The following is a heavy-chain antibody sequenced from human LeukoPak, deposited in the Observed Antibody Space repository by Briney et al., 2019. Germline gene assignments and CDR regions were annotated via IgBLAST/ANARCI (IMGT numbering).Heavy chain of an antibody. V-gene: IGHV3-23*01. CDR1: GFTFSSYA. CDR3: AKVRGVVPAATHLYFDY. Sequence: PGGSLRLSCAASGFTFSSYAMSWVRQAPGKGLEWVSAISGSGGSTYYADSVKGRFTISRDNSKNTLYLQMNSLRAEDTAVYYCAKVRGVVPAATHLYFDYWGQGTLVTVSS. CDR2: ISGSGGST. D-gene: IGHD2-2*01. J-gene: IGHJ4*02.